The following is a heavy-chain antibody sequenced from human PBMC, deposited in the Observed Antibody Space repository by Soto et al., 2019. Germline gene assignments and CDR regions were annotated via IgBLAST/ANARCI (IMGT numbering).Heavy chain of an antibody. CDR2: IYYSGST. D-gene: IGHD3-3*01. CDR1: GGSISSYY. Sequence: SETLSLTCTVSGGSISSYYWSWIRQPPGKGLEWIGYIYYSGSTNYNPSLKSRVTISVDTSKNQFSLKLSSVTAADTAVYYCARVGVGYYDFWSGQNLYYFAYWGQGTLVTVSS. V-gene: IGHV4-59*01. CDR3: ARVGVGYYDFWSGQNLYYFAY. J-gene: IGHJ4*02.